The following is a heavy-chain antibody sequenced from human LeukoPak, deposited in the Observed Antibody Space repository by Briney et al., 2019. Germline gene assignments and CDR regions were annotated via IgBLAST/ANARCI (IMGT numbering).Heavy chain of an antibody. CDR2: IFGTA. J-gene: IGHJ6*02. D-gene: IGHD5-12*01. V-gene: IGHV1-69*01. CDR3: ARPDIVATNYYYYGMDV. Sequence: IFGTANYAQKFQGRVTITADESTSTAYMELSSLRSEDTAVYYCARPDIVATNYYYYGMDVWGQGTTVTVSS.